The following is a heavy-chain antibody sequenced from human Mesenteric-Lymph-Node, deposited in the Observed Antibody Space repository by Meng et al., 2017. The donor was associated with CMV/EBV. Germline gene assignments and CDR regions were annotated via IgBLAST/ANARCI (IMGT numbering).Heavy chain of an antibody. CDR1: GGSISSGDYY. D-gene: IGHD2-2*02. CDR3: AREVVVPAAIKHWFDP. Sequence: LRLSCTVSGGSISSGDYYWSWIRQPPGKGLEWIGYIYYSGSTYYNPSLKSRVTISVDTSKNQFSLKLSSVTAADTAVYYCAREVVVPAAIKHWFDPWGQGTLVTVSS. CDR2: IYYSGST. V-gene: IGHV4-30-4*08. J-gene: IGHJ5*02.